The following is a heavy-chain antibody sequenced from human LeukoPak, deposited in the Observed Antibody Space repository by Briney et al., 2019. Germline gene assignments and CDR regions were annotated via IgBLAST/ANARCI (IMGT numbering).Heavy chain of an antibody. Sequence: KPGGSLRLSCAASGFTFSSYSMNWVRQAPGKGGEWVSSISSSSSYIYYADSVKGRFTISRDNAKNSLYLQMNSLRAEDTAVYYCARVRSTPHGYMDVWGKGTTVTVSS. D-gene: IGHD3-3*01. CDR2: ISSSSSYI. CDR1: GFTFSSYS. J-gene: IGHJ6*03. V-gene: IGHV3-21*01. CDR3: ARVRSTPHGYMDV.